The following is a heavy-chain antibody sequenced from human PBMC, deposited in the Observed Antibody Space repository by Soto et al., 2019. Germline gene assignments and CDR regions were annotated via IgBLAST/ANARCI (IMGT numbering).Heavy chain of an antibody. CDR3: AKRTEGNPY. Sequence: WGSLRLSCAASGFLFISYAIHCGWQSPCKGLEWVAVISYDGSNKYYADSVKGRFTISRDNSKNTIHLQMNSLRAEDTALYYWAKRTEGNPYWGQGTLVTVSS. V-gene: IGHV3-30*18. CDR2: ISYDGSNK. J-gene: IGHJ4*02. CDR1: GFLFISYA. D-gene: IGHD1-1*01.